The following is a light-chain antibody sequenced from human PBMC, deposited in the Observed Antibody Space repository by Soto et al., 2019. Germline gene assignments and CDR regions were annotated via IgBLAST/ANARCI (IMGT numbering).Light chain of an antibody. CDR1: SSDVGAYNY. V-gene: IGLV2-14*04. CDR2: DVS. Sequence: SPGQSITISCTGTSSDVGAYNYDSWYQQYPGGAPKVIIYDVSHRPAGVSNRFSGSKSGNTASLTISGLQTQDEADYYCSSYTSATTYVFGTGTKVTVL. CDR3: SSYTSATTYV. J-gene: IGLJ1*01.